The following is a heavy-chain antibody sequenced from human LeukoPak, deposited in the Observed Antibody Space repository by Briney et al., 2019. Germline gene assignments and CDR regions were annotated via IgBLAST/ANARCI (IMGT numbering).Heavy chain of an antibody. Sequence: SETLSLTCTVSGGSISSYYWSWIRQPPGRGLEWIGYIYYSGSTNYNPSLKSRVTISVDTSKNQFSLKLSFVTAADTAVYYCARSYSNYPFDYWGQGTLVTVSS. CDR1: GGSISSYY. V-gene: IGHV4-59*01. CDR3: ARSYSNYPFDY. J-gene: IGHJ4*02. CDR2: IYYSGST. D-gene: IGHD4-11*01.